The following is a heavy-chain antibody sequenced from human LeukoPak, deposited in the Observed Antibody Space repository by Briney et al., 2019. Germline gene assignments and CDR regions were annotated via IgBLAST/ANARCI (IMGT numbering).Heavy chain of an antibody. V-gene: IGHV1-2*02. CDR3: ARDYYGSGSYYWFDP. Sequence: ASVKVSCKASGYAFTGYYMHWVRQAPGQGLEWMGWINPNSGGTNYAQKFQGRVTMTRDTSISTAYMELSRLRSDDTAVYYCARDYYGSGSYYWFDPWGQGTRVTVSA. D-gene: IGHD3-10*01. CDR1: GYAFTGYY. J-gene: IGHJ5*02. CDR2: INPNSGGT.